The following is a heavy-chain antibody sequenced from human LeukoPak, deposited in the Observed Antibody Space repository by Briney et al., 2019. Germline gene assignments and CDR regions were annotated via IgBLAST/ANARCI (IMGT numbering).Heavy chain of an antibody. D-gene: IGHD3-16*01. CDR3: ARLKLGAYFDL. J-gene: IGHJ2*01. CDR2: VYNSGDT. V-gene: IGHV4-59*08. Sequence: SETLSLTCTVSGGSTSSDYWSWIRQSPGKGLEWVGYVYNSGDTGKNPSLKSRVTILLDTSKNQCPLKLTSVSAADTAVYYCARLKLGAYFDLWGRGTLVTVSS. CDR1: GGSTSSDY.